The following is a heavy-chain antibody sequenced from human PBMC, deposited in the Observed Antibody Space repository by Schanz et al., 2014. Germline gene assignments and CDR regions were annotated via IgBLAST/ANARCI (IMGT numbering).Heavy chain of an antibody. J-gene: IGHJ4*02. CDR1: GGSISSGGYT. CDR2: IYYSGST. Sequence: QVQLQESGPGLVKPSQTLSLTCAVSGGSISSGGYTWSWIRQPPGKGLEWIGYIYYSGSTYYNPPLKSGVTISVDTSKTQFSLLRGSVTAADTAVYYCARAAGPVDYWGQGTLVTVSS. V-gene: IGHV4-30-4*07. CDR3: ARAAGPVDY. D-gene: IGHD6-13*01.